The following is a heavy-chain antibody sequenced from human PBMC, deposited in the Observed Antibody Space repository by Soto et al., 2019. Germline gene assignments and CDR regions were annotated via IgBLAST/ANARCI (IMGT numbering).Heavy chain of an antibody. V-gene: IGHV3-23*01. J-gene: IGHJ4*02. CDR1: GFSFSTYP. D-gene: IGHD3-22*01. CDR3: VKKRSYDRTNYDHFDY. Sequence: GRSLRLSCATSGFSFSTYPVSWVRQAPGKVLEWVTAISANGRRTSYADSVKGRFTNLRDNSKNTLFLQMNSLRADDTAVYFCVKKRSYDRTNYDHFDYWGQGTLVTV. CDR2: ISANGRRT.